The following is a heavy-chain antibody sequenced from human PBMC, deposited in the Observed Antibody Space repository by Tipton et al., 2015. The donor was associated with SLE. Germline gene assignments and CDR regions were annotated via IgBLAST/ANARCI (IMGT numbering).Heavy chain of an antibody. J-gene: IGHJ5*02. Sequence: TLSLTCAVSGGSFSGYYWSWFRQPPGKGLEWIGEINPSGYADYHPSLESRVTMSVDTSKNQFSLRLTSVIAADTAVYYCARLHGYSYGLNWFDPWGQGTLISVSS. CDR3: ARLHGYSYGLNWFDP. CDR1: GGSFSGYY. CDR2: INPSGYA. V-gene: IGHV4-34*01. D-gene: IGHD5-18*01.